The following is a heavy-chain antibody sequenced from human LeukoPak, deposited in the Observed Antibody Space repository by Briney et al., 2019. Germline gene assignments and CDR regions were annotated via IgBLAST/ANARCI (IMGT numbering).Heavy chain of an antibody. CDR2: MNPNSGNT. Sequence: ASVKVSCKASGYTFASYYMHWVRQAPGQGLEWMGWMNPNSGNTGYAQKFQGRVTMTRNTSISTAYMELSSLRSEDTAVYYCARGPQPPGYCSSTSCYLDAFDIWGQGTLVTVSS. D-gene: IGHD2-2*01. CDR3: ARGPQPPGYCSSTSCYLDAFDI. CDR1: GYTFASYY. J-gene: IGHJ3*02. V-gene: IGHV1-8*02.